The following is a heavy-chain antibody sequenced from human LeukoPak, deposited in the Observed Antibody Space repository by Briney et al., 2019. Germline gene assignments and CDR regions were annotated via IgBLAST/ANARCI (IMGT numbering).Heavy chain of an antibody. V-gene: IGHV4-30-4*01. Sequence: SETLSLTCTVSGGSITNGDYYWSWIRQPPGKGLEWIGYIYHSGSTHYNSSLKSRLSISVDTSKNQFPLKLRSVSAADTAVYYCASSALGYCSGGSCYGMDVWGQGTTVTVSS. CDR3: ASSALGYCSGGSCYGMDV. CDR2: IYHSGST. D-gene: IGHD2-15*01. J-gene: IGHJ6*02. CDR1: GGSITNGDYY.